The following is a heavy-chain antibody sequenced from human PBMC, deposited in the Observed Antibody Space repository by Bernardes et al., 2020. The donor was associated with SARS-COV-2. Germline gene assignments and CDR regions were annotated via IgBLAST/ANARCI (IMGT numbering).Heavy chain of an antibody. D-gene: IGHD3-22*01. CDR1: GYNLNING. V-gene: IGHV1-18*04. Sequence: ASVKVSCKASGYNLNINGISWVRQVPGQGLEWVGWIYNGNTKYAQKFQGRVTMTTDTSTSTAYMDLRSLRSDDTAIYYCARVDVQSNYYDSSGYYIGWLDPWGQGALVTVSS. CDR3: ARVDVQSNYYDSSGYYIGWLDP. CDR2: IYNGNT. J-gene: IGHJ5*02.